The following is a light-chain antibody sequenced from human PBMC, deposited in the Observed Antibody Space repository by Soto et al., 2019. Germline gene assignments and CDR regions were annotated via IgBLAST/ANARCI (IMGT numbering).Light chain of an antibody. V-gene: IGKV3-15*01. Sequence: EIVLTQSPAALSVSPGERVTLSCRASQGIGDTLAWYQQKPGQTPRLLIYDSSTRATGIPARFSGSGSGTEFTLTISSLQSEDFAVYYCQQYNNWPPWTFGQGTKVDI. CDR2: DSS. CDR1: QGIGDT. CDR3: QQYNNWPPWT. J-gene: IGKJ1*01.